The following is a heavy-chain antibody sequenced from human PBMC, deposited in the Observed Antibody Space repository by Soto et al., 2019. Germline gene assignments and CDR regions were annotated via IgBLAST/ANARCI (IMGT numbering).Heavy chain of an antibody. Sequence: EVQLVESGGGLVQPGRSLRLSCAASEFTFDDYAMHWVRQAPGQGLEWVSGISWNSDNIGYADSVKGRFTISRDNVKNSLYLQKNRLKADDTALYYCAKERSSKLHYGMDVWGQGTMVTVSS. CDR2: ISWNSDNI. CDR1: EFTFDDYA. CDR3: AKERSSKLHYGMDV. V-gene: IGHV3-9*01. J-gene: IGHJ6*02.